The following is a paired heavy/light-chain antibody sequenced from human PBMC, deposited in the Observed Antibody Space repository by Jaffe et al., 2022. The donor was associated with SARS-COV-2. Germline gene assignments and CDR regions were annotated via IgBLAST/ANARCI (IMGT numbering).Light chain of an antibody. Sequence: SYELTQPPSVSVSPGQTASITCSGDKLGDKYSCWYQQKPGQSPVLVIYQDTKRPSGIPERFSGSNSGNTATLTISGTQAMDEADYYCQAWDSSTGVFGTGTKVTVL. CDR2: QDT. CDR3: QAWDSSTGV. CDR1: KLGDKY. V-gene: IGLV3-1*01. J-gene: IGLJ1*01.
Heavy chain of an antibody. CDR2: INTNTGNP. CDR1: GYTFTNYA. V-gene: IGHV7-4-1*02. Sequence: QVQLVQSGSELKKPGASVKVSCKASGYTFTNYAMNWVRQAPGQGLEWMGWINTNTGNPTYAQGFTGRFVFSLDTSVSTADLQISSLKAEDTAVYYCARGSGSTGGVYFDFWGQGTLVTVSS. D-gene: IGHD1-26*01. CDR3: ARGSGSTGGVYFDF. J-gene: IGHJ4*02.